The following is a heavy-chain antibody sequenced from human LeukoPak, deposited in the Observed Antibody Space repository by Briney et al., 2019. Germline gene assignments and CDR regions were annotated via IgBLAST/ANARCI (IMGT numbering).Heavy chain of an antibody. CDR1: GFTVSSNY. D-gene: IGHD1-26*01. V-gene: IGHV3-53*01. CDR3: ARYRSGSYSYFDY. J-gene: IGHJ4*02. Sequence: GGSVRLSCAASGFTVSSNYMSWVRQAPGKGLEWVSVIYSGGSTYYADSVKGRFTISRDSSKNTLYLQMNSLRAEDTAVYYCARYRSGSYSYFDYWGQGTLVTVSS. CDR2: IYSGGST.